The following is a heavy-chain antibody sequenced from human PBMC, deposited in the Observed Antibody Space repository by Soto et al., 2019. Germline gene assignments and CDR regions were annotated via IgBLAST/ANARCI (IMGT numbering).Heavy chain of an antibody. Sequence: ASVKVSCKASGYTFISYAIHWVRQAPGQRLEWVGWIHAGNGNTKYSQNFQGRVTITRDTSANTVYMELSSLRSEDTAVYYCAREVAPDAQNWFDPWGQGTLVTVSS. V-gene: IGHV1-3*01. D-gene: IGHD2-2*01. CDR1: GYTFISYA. J-gene: IGHJ5*02. CDR3: AREVAPDAQNWFDP. CDR2: IHAGNGNT.